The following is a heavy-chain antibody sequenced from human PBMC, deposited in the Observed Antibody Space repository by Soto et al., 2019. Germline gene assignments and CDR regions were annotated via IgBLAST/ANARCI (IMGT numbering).Heavy chain of an antibody. V-gene: IGHV3-23*01. CDR1: GFTFSDYY. CDR3: AYSSTPFDY. D-gene: IGHD6-13*01. J-gene: IGHJ4*02. CDR2: ISGSGGST. Sequence: GGSLRLSCAASGFTFSDYYMSWVRQAPGKGLEWVSAISGSGGSTYYADSVKGRFTISRDNSKNTLYLQMNSLRAEDTAVYYCAYSSTPFDYWGQGTLVTVSS.